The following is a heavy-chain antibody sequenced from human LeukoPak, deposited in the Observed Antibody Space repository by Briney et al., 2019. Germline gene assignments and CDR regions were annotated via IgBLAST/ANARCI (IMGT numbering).Heavy chain of an antibody. D-gene: IGHD6-13*01. Sequence: GGSLRLSCATSGFTFSMSAMHWVRLAPGKGLDWVAVISFDGGNKFYADSVKGRFSISRDNSKNTLYLQMNSLGLDDTAVYFCARGRAGIAAAGFNYWGQGTLVTVSS. CDR1: GFTFSMSA. V-gene: IGHV3-30-3*01. CDR2: ISFDGGNK. CDR3: ARGRAGIAAAGFNY. J-gene: IGHJ4*02.